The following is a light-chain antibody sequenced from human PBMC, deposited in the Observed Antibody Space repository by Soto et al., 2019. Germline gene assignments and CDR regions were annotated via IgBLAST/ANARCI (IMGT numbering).Light chain of an antibody. J-gene: IGLJ1*01. Sequence: QSALTXPASVSGSPGQSITISCSGTSSDIGSYDHVAWYQQFPGKSPKLIIYAVSDRPSGVSDRFSGSKSGISASLTISGLQTEDEADYYCISYTDRQSYLFGTGTRSPS. CDR3: ISYTDRQSYL. V-gene: IGLV2-14*03. CDR2: AVS. CDR1: SSDIGSYDH.